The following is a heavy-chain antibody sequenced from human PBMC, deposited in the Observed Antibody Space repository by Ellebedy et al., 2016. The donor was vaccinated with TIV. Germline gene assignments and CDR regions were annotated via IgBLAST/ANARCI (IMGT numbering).Heavy chain of an antibody. CDR3: TKDYGFVAAAGTGF. J-gene: IGHJ4*02. V-gene: IGHV3-23*01. Sequence: PGGSLRLSCAASGFTFSSYAMSWVRQAPGKGLEWVSGISGFEQTTHYAESVEGRFAISRDNSKNTLYLQMNSLRVEDTAVYYCTKDYGFVAAAGTGFWGQGTLVTVSS. D-gene: IGHD6-13*01. CDR1: GFTFSSYA. CDR2: ISGFEQTT.